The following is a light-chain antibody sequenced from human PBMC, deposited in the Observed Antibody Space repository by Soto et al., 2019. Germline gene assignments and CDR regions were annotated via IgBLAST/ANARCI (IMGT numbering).Light chain of an antibody. CDR3: QQYNNWPWT. CDR2: GAS. Sequence: EIVMTQSPATLSVSPGGRAILSCRASQSISDTLAWYQQTPGQAPRLLIYGASTRATGFPARFSGSGSGTDFTLTISSLQSEDFAVYYCQQYNNWPWTFGQGTKVDIK. J-gene: IGKJ1*01. CDR1: QSISDT. V-gene: IGKV3-15*01.